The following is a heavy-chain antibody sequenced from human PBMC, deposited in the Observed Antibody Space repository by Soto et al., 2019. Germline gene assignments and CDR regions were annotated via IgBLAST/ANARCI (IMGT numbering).Heavy chain of an antibody. CDR3: ATGGYCSSTSCYNFFDY. Sequence: GESLKISCKGSGYSFAAYWIGWVRQMPGKGLEWMGIIYPGDSDTRYSPSFQGQVTISADKSISTAYLQWSSLKASDTAMYYCATGGYCSSTSCYNFFDYWGQGTLVTVSS. CDR1: GYSFAAYW. CDR2: IYPGDSDT. D-gene: IGHD2-2*02. J-gene: IGHJ4*02. V-gene: IGHV5-51*01.